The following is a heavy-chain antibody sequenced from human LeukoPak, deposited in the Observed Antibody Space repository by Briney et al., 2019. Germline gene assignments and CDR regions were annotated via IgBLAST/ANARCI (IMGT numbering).Heavy chain of an antibody. Sequence: GGSLRLSCAASGFTFSFYSMNWVRQAPGKGLEWVSYISSSDNTIHYADSAKGRFTISRDNAKNSLYLEMNSLRDDDTAVYYCARVHRGYSYGRLDYWGQGTLVTVSS. J-gene: IGHJ4*02. D-gene: IGHD5-18*01. CDR3: ARVHRGYSYGRLDY. CDR2: ISSSDNTI. V-gene: IGHV3-48*02. CDR1: GFTFSFYS.